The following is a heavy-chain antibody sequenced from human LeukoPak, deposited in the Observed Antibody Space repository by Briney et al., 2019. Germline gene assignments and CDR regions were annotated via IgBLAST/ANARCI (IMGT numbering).Heavy chain of an antibody. CDR1: GYTFTSYY. D-gene: IGHD3-16*01. CDR2: ISYDGSNK. CDR3: ARDLGSIVPGAFDI. V-gene: IGHV3-30-3*01. Sequence: SCKVSGYTFTSYYMHWVRQAPGKGLEWVAVISYDGSNKYYADSVKGRFTISRDNSKNTLYLQMNSLRAEDTAVYYCARDLGSIVPGAFDIWGQGTMVTVSS. J-gene: IGHJ3*02.